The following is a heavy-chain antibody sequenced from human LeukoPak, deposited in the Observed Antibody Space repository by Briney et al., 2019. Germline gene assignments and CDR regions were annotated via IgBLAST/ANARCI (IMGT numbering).Heavy chain of an antibody. CDR1: GFTFTSSA. CDR2: IIPIFGTA. Sequence: SVKVSCKASGFTFTSSAMQWVRQARGQRLEWMGGIIPIFGTANYAQKFQGRVTITTDESTSTAYMELSSLRSEDTAVYYCARYYYGSGSLDYWGQGTLVTVSS. V-gene: IGHV1-69*05. D-gene: IGHD3-10*01. J-gene: IGHJ4*02. CDR3: ARYYYGSGSLDY.